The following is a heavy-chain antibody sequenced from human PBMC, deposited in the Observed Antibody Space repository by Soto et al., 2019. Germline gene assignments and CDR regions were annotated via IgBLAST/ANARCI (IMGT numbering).Heavy chain of an antibody. CDR1: GYTFTGYY. CDR3: ARASGSGSLDYYYMDV. CDR2: INPNSGGT. D-gene: IGHD3-10*01. Sequence: ASVKVSCKASGYTFTGYYMHWVRQAPGQGLEWMGWINPNSGGTNYAQKFQGWVNMTRDTSISTAYMELSRLRSDDTAVYYCARASGSGSLDYYYMDVWGKGTTVTVSS. J-gene: IGHJ6*03. V-gene: IGHV1-2*04.